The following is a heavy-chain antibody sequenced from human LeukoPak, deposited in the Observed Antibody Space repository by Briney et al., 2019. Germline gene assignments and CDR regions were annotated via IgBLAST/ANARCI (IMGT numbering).Heavy chain of an antibody. CDR2: IKSDGSVT. V-gene: IGHV3-74*01. D-gene: IGHD1-14*01. CDR3: ARDHDAVGTTIDH. J-gene: IGHJ4*02. CDR1: GFTFSSYW. Sequence: GGSLRLSCAASGFTFSSYWMHWVRQAPGEGLVWVSRIKSDGSVTWYADSVKGRFTISRDNTKNMLYPQMNSLRDEDTAVYFCARDHDAVGTTIDHWGQGTLVTVSS.